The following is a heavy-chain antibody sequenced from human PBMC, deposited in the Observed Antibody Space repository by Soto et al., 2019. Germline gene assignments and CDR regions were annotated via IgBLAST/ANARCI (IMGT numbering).Heavy chain of an antibody. D-gene: IGHD3-16*01. CDR3: ARGWGSNWYYFDS. CDR2: IFDNGDV. Sequence: QVRLQESGPGVVRPSETLSLTCTVSGVSSTSFYWSWLRQSPGKGLEWIGYIFDNGDVKYNPSLMSRLTMSIDMSKNEFSLRLKSVTAADTAMYYCARGWGSNWYYFDSWGEGTLVTVSS. V-gene: IGHV4-59*13. CDR1: GVSSTSFY. J-gene: IGHJ4*02.